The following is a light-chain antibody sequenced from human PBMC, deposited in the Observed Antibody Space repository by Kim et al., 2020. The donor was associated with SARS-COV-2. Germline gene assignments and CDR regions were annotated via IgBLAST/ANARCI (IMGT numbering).Light chain of an antibody. J-gene: IGKJ2*01. CDR3: QQYGNWPYT. CDR2: GAS. Sequence: IMMTQSPATLSVSPGESATLSCRTSQSVSSHLAWYQQRPGQAPRLLIYGASTRATGTPARFSGSGSGTEFTLAISGLELEDFAVYYCQQYGNWPYTFGRGTKLEIK. V-gene: IGKV3-15*01. CDR1: QSVSSH.